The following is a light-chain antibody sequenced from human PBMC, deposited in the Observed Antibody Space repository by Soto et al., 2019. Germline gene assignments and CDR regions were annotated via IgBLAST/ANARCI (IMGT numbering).Light chain of an antibody. Sequence: EIVLTQSPGTLSLSPGERATLSCRASQSVSSNYLGWFQQRPGQAPRLLIYDTSNRATGIPDRFIGSGSGTYFTLTISRLEPEDFAVYYCQQYSGPPYTLGQGTKLEIK. CDR3: QQYSGPPYT. CDR1: QSVSSNY. V-gene: IGKV3-20*01. J-gene: IGKJ2*01. CDR2: DTS.